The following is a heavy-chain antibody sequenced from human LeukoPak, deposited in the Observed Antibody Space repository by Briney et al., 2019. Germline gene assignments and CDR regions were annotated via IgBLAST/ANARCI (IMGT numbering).Heavy chain of an antibody. CDR2: ISSSSSTI. Sequence: PGGSLRLSCAASGFTFSSYAMSWVRQAPGKGLEWVSYISSSSSTIYYADSVKGRFTISRDNAKNSLYLQMNSLRDEDTAVYYCARGVPFWSGYYNWFDPWGQGTLVTVSS. CDR1: GFTFSSYA. V-gene: IGHV3-48*02. D-gene: IGHD3-3*01. CDR3: ARGVPFWSGYYNWFDP. J-gene: IGHJ5*02.